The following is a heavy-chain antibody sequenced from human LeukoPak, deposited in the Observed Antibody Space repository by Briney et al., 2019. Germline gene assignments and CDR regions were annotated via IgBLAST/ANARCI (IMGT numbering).Heavy chain of an antibody. CDR3: AQDRVPGTSPKLDY. CDR2: IGGSGSDT. V-gene: IGHV3-23*01. D-gene: IGHD1-7*01. CDR1: GSTFSSYA. J-gene: IGHJ4*02. Sequence: GGSLRLSCAASGSTFSSYAMSWVRQAPGRGLEWVSTIGGSGSDTYYADSVKGRFIISRDNSKNTLSLQMNSLRAEDTAIYYCAQDRVPGTSPKLDYWGQGTLVTVSS.